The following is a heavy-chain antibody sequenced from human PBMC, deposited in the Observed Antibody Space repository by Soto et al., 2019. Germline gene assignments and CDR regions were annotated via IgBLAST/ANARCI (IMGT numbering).Heavy chain of an antibody. CDR3: ARDYGWPRGIFDL. Sequence: PGGSLRLSCAASGFTFRNHGMHWVRQAPGKGLEWVAVIWYDGSRQVHADSVRGRVTISRDNSKNTLSMYMSSLTAEDTAVYFCARDYGWPRGIFDLWGQGTMVTVSS. CDR1: GFTFRNHG. V-gene: IGHV3-33*01. D-gene: IGHD6-13*01. J-gene: IGHJ3*01. CDR2: IWYDGSRQ.